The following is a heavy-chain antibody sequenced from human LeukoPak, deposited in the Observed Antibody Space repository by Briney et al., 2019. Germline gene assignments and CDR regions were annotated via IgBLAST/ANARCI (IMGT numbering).Heavy chain of an antibody. CDR3: AKSYDTSTGPDD. J-gene: IGHJ4*02. D-gene: IGHD3-9*01. CDR2: ISHSDNST. V-gene: IGHV3-23*01. CDR1: GFVFHVYA. Sequence: GGSLRLSCRTSGFVFHVYAMTWVRQAPGKGLEWISSISHSDNSTYYADSVKGRFTISRDNSKNTVYLQMNSLRVDDTALYHCAKSYDTSTGPDDWGQGILVSVSS.